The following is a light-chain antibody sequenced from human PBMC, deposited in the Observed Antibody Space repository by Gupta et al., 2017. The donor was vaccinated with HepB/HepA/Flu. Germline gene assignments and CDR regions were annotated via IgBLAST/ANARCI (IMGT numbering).Light chain of an antibody. CDR1: HSLLHADGEAY. Sequence: VPTPTPLSLSVTPGQSPSISCKSSHSLLHADGEAYLYWYLQKPGQAPQLLIYEVSKRFTGVPDRFSGSGSDTNFTLTISRVQAEDVGAYYCMQNVNLPWSFGQGTKLEIK. CDR2: EVS. J-gene: IGKJ1*01. V-gene: IGKV2D-29*01. CDR3: MQNVNLPWS.